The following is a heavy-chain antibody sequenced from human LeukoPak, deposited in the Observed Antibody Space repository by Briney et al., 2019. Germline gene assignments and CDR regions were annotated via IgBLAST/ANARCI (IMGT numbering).Heavy chain of an antibody. CDR1: GGSISSHY. V-gene: IGHV4-59*11. CDR2: IYYSGST. D-gene: IGHD6-13*01. J-gene: IGHJ5*02. Sequence: PSETLSLTCTVSGGSISSHYWSWIRQPPGKGLEWIGYIYYSGSTNYNPSLKSRVTISVDTSKNQFSLKLSSVTAADTAVYYCARGTFTHPGIAAAGGALTYNWFDPWGQGTLVTVSS. CDR3: ARGTFTHPGIAAAGGALTYNWFDP.